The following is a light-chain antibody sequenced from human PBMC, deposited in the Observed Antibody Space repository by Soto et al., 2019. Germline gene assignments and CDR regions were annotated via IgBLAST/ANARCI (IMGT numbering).Light chain of an antibody. CDR1: QSVTYN. V-gene: IGKV3-15*01. Sequence: ETTLTQSPATLSASPGERVTLSCRATQSVTYNLAWYQQKPGQAPRLLIYGASTRPTGIPARFSGRGSGTEFTLTITSLQSEDFAVYYCQQFASSPRTFGRGTTVEIK. CDR2: GAS. CDR3: QQFASSPRT. J-gene: IGKJ1*01.